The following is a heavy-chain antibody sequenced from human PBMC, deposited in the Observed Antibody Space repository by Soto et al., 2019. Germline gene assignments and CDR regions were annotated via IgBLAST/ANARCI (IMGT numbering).Heavy chain of an antibody. CDR2: ISYDGSDK. CDR1: GFSFSTYG. D-gene: IGHD3-22*01. CDR3: AKEYYYDSSDYNAFDI. Sequence: SLRLSCAASGFSFSTYGMHWVRQAPGKGLEWVAVISYDGSDKYYADSVKGRFTISRDSSKNMLYLQMNSLRAEDTAIYYCAKEYYYDSSDYNAFDIWGQGTMVTVSS. V-gene: IGHV3-30*18. J-gene: IGHJ3*02.